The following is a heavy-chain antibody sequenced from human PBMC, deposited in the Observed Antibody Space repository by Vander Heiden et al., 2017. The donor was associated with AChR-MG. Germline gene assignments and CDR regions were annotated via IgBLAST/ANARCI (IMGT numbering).Heavy chain of an antibody. V-gene: IGHV4-34*01. Sequence: QVQLQQWGAGLLKPSETLSRTRASYGGSLSGYYWAWVGRPPGKGLEWIGEITHGGSNNTNPSLKGRVTISVDTSKNQFSLKLSSVTAADTAVYYCARGRRWLQRSFDYWGQGTLVTVSS. CDR3: ARGRRWLQRSFDY. CDR2: ITHGGSN. D-gene: IGHD5-18*01. J-gene: IGHJ4*02. CDR1: GGSLSGYY.